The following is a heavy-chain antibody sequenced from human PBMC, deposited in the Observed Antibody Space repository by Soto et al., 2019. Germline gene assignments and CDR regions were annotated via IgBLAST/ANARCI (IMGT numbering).Heavy chain of an antibody. CDR1: GFSLSTSGVG. CDR2: IYWDDDK. V-gene: IGHV2-5*02. D-gene: IGHD3-9*01. J-gene: IGHJ3*02. CDR3: ARLYYDILTGYYVDAFDI. Sequence: QITLKESGPTLVKPTQTLTLTCTFSGFSLSTSGVGVGWIRQPPGKALEWLALIYWDDDKRYSPSLKRRLTITKDTSKNQVVLTMTNMDPVDTATYYCARLYYDILTGYYVDAFDIWGQGTMVTVSS.